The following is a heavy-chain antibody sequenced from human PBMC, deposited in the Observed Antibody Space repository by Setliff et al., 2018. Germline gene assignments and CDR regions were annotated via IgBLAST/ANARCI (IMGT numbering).Heavy chain of an antibody. CDR1: DVSISSSSFY. D-gene: IGHD3-3*01. J-gene: IGHJ4*02. Sequence: PSLTCTVSDVSISSSSFYWAWIRQPPGKGLEWIGSIYYSGSTYYNPSLTSRVTISVDTSNNQFSLNLRSVTAADTAIYYCARHFRSSKGQFLEYLTDYYFDSWGQGTLVTVSS. CDR3: ARHFRSSKGQFLEYLTDYYFDS. CDR2: IYYSGST. V-gene: IGHV4-39*01.